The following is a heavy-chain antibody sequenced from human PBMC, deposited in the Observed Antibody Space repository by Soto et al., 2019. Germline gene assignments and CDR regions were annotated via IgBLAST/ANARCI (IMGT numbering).Heavy chain of an antibody. CDR2: IYHTEGT. Sequence: PSETLSLTCAASGDSISSSFWWSWVRQPPGKGLEWIGEIYHTEGTVYNPSLKSRVTISVDKSKNQFSLNLDSVTAADTAVYYCARYDFGTFDYWGRGILVTVSS. CDR1: GDSISSSFW. D-gene: IGHD4-17*01. V-gene: IGHV4-4*02. J-gene: IGHJ4*02. CDR3: ARYDFGTFDY.